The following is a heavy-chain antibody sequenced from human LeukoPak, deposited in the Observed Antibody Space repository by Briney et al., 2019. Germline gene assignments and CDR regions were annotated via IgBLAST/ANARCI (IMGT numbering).Heavy chain of an antibody. V-gene: IGHV3-21*01. CDR1: GFTFINYG. D-gene: IGHD6-13*01. CDR3: ARDHIAAAGTMDV. CDR2: ISSSSSYI. Sequence: GGSLRLSCAASGFTFINYGMNWVRQAPGKGLEWVSSISSSSSYIYYADSVKGRFTISRDNAKNSLYLQMNSLRAEDTAVYYCARDHIAAAGTMDVWGQGTMVTVSS. J-gene: IGHJ3*01.